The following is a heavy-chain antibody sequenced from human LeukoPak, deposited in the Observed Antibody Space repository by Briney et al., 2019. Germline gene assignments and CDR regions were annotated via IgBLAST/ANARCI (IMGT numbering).Heavy chain of an antibody. CDR2: IYHSGST. D-gene: IGHD3-10*01. CDR1: GGSISSGGYY. CDR3: ARAHYASGNYYDGSDI. J-gene: IGHJ3*02. Sequence: SQTLSLTCTVSGGSISSGGYYWSWIRQPPGKGLEWIGYIYHSGSTNYNPSLKSRGIISIDKSKNQFSLRLSSVTAADTAVYYCARAHYASGNYYDGSDIWGQGTMVTVSS. V-gene: IGHV4-30-2*01.